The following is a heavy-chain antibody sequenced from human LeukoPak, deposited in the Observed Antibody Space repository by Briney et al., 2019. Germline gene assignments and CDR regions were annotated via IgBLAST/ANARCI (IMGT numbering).Heavy chain of an antibody. CDR2: ISGSGGST. J-gene: IGHJ4*02. CDR1: GFTFSSYA. V-gene: IGHV3-23*01. D-gene: IGHD3-9*01. CDR3: AKDSSYDILTGYYPDDY. Sequence: GGSRRLSCAASGFTFSSYAMSWVRQAPGKGLEWVSAISGSGGSTYYADSVKGRFTISRDNSKNTLYLQMNSLRAEDTAVYYCAKDSSYDILTGYYPDDYWGQGTLVTVSS.